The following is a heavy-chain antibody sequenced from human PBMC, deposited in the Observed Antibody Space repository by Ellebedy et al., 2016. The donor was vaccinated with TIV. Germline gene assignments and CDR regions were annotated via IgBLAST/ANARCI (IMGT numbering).Heavy chain of an antibody. V-gene: IGHV3-23*01. CDR1: GFTFSLFA. CDR2: ISASGEST. D-gene: IGHD3-22*01. CDR3: AKRDSSGYYYARLFDY. J-gene: IGHJ4*02. Sequence: LSLTCAASGFTFSLFAMSWVRQAPGKGLEWVSTISASGESTYYAGSVTGRFTISRDNAKNTLYLQMNSLRAEDTAVYYCAKRDSSGYYYARLFDYWGQGTLVTVSS.